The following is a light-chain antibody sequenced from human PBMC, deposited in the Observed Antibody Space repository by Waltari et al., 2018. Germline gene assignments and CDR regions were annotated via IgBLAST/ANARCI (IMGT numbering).Light chain of an antibody. CDR3: MEGLQKG. CDR1: QSLLHSNGYNY. CDR2: LGS. V-gene: IGKV2-28*01. J-gene: IGKJ4*01. Sequence: DIVMTQSPLSLPVTPGEPASISCRSSQSLLHSNGYNYVDWYLQKPGQSPQLLIYLGSYRASGVPDRFSGSGSGTDFTLKISRVEAEDVGVYYCMEGLQKGFGGGTKVEIK.